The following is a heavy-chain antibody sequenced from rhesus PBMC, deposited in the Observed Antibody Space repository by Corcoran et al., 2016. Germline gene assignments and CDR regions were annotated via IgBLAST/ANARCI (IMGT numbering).Heavy chain of an antibody. CDR1: GGSISGYW. Sequence: QLQLQESGPGLVKPSETLSLTCAVSGGSISGYWWSWIRQPPGKGLELIGSIVSGGGTDYNPSLMSRVTISRDTSKNQFSLKLSCVTAADTAVYYCARGRFSGSYFDYWGQGVLVTVSS. CDR2: IVSGGGT. D-gene: IGHD6-25*01. V-gene: IGHV4-160*01. J-gene: IGHJ4*01. CDR3: ARGRFSGSYFDY.